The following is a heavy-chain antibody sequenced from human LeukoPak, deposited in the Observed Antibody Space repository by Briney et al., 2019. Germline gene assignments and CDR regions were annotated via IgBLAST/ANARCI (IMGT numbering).Heavy chain of an antibody. D-gene: IGHD1-1*01. Sequence: SVKVSCKASGGTFSSNALSWVRQAPGQGPEWMGGTIPIYGTTNYAQKFQGRVTITADKSTSTAYMELSSLRSDDTAVYYCAREYDVDYMDVWGKGTTVTVSS. CDR3: AREYDVDYMDV. J-gene: IGHJ6*03. CDR1: GGTFSSNA. CDR2: TIPIYGTT. V-gene: IGHV1-69*06.